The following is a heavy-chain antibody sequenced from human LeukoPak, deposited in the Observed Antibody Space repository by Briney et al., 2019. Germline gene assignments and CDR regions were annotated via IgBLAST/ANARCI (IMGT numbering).Heavy chain of an antibody. CDR2: INPNDGDT. D-gene: IGHD2-2*01. Sequence: ASVKASCKASGYTFTDYYMHWVRQAPGQGFEWMGGINPNDGDTNYAQKFQGRVTITRDTSISTARMEVSRLRSDDTAVYYCARANFLYCSSSTCLFDYWGQGTLVTVSS. J-gene: IGHJ4*02. V-gene: IGHV1-2*02. CDR1: GYTFTDYY. CDR3: ARANFLYCSSSTCLFDY.